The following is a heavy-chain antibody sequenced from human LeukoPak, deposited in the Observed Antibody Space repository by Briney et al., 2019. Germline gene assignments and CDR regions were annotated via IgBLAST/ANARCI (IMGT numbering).Heavy chain of an antibody. CDR1: GGTFINYA. CDR2: IIPIFGTA. CDR3: ARDQGYRYGYGDFDY. Sequence: ASVKVSCKASGGTFINYAFSWVRQAPGQGLEWMGGIIPIFGTANYAQKSQGRVTITADESTSTAYMELSSLRSEDTAVYYCARDQGYRYGYGDFDYWGQGTLVTVSS. J-gene: IGHJ4*02. V-gene: IGHV1-69*13. D-gene: IGHD5-18*01.